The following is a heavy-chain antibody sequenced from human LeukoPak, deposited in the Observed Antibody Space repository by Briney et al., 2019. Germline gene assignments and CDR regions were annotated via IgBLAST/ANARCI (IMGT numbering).Heavy chain of an antibody. D-gene: IGHD3-10*01. V-gene: IGHV1-8*02. CDR1: GYTFTSYD. CDR3: ARGPNLLWFGELLPMPLY. CDR2: TNPNSGNT. J-gene: IGHJ4*02. Sequence: GASVKVSCKASGYTFTSYDINWVRQATGQGLEWMGWTNPNSGNTGYAQKFQGRVTMTRNTSISTAYMELSSLRSEDTAVYYCARGPNLLWFGELLPMPLYWGQGTLVTVSS.